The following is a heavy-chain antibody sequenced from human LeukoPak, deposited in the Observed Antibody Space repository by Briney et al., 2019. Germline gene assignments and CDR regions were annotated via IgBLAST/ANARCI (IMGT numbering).Heavy chain of an antibody. Sequence: GGSLRLSCAASAFTFSRYGMQWVRQAPGKGLEGGAFIRYDGSNKYYADYVKGGFTRSRENSKNTLYLQITSLPAEDTAVYYSAKEIWPTVTTPGWTYFDYWGQGALVTVSS. D-gene: IGHD4-17*01. V-gene: IGHV3-30*02. CDR3: AKEIWPTVTTPGWTYFDY. CDR2: IRYDGSNK. J-gene: IGHJ4*02. CDR1: AFTFSRYG.